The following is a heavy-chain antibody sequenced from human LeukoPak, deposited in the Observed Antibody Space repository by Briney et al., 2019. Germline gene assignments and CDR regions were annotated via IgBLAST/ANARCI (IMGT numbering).Heavy chain of an antibody. CDR2: IRYDGSNK. V-gene: IGHV3-30*02. Sequence: GGSLRLSCAASGFTFSSYGMHWVRQAPGKGLQWVAFIRYDGSNKYYADSVKVRFNICRDSYKNTLYLQMNSLRVDDTAVYYCAKDGTRGIRFGKIAHYFDYWGQGSLVTVSS. CDR1: GFTFSSYG. CDR3: AKDGTRGIRFGKIAHYFDY. J-gene: IGHJ4*02. D-gene: IGHD3-10*01.